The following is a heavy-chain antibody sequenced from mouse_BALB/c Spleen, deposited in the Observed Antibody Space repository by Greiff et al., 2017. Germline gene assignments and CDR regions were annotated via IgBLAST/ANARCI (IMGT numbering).Heavy chain of an antibody. D-gene: IGHD2-14*01. Sequence: QVQLKESGPGLVAPSQCLSITCTVSGFSFSRYSVHWVRQPPGKGLEWLGMIWGGGSRDYNSAIKSRLSISKDNSKSQVFLRMNSLQTDDTAMYYCARNCDYRYAMDYWGQGTSVTVSS. CDR1: GFSFSRYS. V-gene: IGHV2-6-4*01. CDR3: ARNCDYRYAMDY. CDR2: IWGGGSR. J-gene: IGHJ4*01.